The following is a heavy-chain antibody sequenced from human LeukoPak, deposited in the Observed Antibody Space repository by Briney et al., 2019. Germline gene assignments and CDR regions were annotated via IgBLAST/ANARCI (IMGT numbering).Heavy chain of an antibody. Sequence: ASVKVSCKASGYTFTGYYMHWLRQAPGQGLEWMGWINPNSGGTNYAQKFQGRVTMTRDTSISTAYMELSRLRSDDTAVYYCARGAYCGGDCYSFDYWGQGTLVTVSS. J-gene: IGHJ4*02. CDR2: INPNSGGT. CDR3: ARGAYCGGDCYSFDY. CDR1: GYTFTGYY. D-gene: IGHD2-21*01. V-gene: IGHV1-2*02.